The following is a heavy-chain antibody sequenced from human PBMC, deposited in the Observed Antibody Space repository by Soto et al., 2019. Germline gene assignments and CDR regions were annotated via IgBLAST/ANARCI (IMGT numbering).Heavy chain of an antibody. D-gene: IGHD2-21*01. CDR1: GGSISDYF. CDR2: INHLGSI. J-gene: IGHJ6*03. Sequence: SETLSLTCVVSGGSISDYFWSWIRQPTGMALEWIGEINHLGSINYNPSLKSRFTMSVDTSKNQFSLTLNSVTAADTATYYCARGGISHWAYFYYMDVWDRGTTVTVSS. CDR3: ARGGISHWAYFYYMDV. V-gene: IGHV4-34*01.